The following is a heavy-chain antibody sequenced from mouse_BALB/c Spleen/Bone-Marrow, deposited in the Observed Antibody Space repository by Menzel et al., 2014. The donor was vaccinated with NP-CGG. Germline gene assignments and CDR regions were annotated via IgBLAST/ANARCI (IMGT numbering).Heavy chain of an antibody. CDR1: GFNIKVTY. CDR3: ARWLPLAY. D-gene: IGHD2-2*01. Sequence: VQLQQSGAELVKPGASVKLSCTASGFNIKVTYMHWVKQRPEQGLEWIGRIDPANGNTKYDPKFQGKATITADTSSNTAYLQLSSLTSEDTAVYYCARWLPLAYWGQGTLVTVSA. V-gene: IGHV14-3*02. J-gene: IGHJ3*01. CDR2: IDPANGNT.